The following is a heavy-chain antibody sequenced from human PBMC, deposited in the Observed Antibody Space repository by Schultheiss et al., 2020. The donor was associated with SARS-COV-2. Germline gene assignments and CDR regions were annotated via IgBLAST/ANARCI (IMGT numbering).Heavy chain of an antibody. V-gene: IGHV4-38-2*02. CDR3: ASDIMAYSSGPRSQLGDP. D-gene: IGHD6-19*01. CDR1: GGSISGYY. J-gene: IGHJ5*02. CDR2: IYHSGST. Sequence: SETLSLTCTVSGGSISGYYWGWIRQPPGKGLEWIGSIYHSGSTYYNPSLKSRVTISVDTSKNQFSLKLSSVTAADTAVYYCASDIMAYSSGPRSQLGDPWGQGTLVTVSS.